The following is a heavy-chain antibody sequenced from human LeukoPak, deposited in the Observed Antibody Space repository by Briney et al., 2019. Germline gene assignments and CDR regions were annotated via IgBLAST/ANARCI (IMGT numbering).Heavy chain of an antibody. Sequence: SETLSLTCAVYGGSFSGYYWSWIRQPPGKGLEWIGEINHSGSTNYNPSLKSRVTISVDTCKNQFSLKLSSVAAADTAVYYCARGGYYYGSGSYHKNWFDPWGQGTLVTVSS. J-gene: IGHJ5*02. CDR2: INHSGST. V-gene: IGHV4-34*01. CDR3: ARGGYYYGSGSYHKNWFDP. CDR1: GGSFSGYY. D-gene: IGHD3-10*01.